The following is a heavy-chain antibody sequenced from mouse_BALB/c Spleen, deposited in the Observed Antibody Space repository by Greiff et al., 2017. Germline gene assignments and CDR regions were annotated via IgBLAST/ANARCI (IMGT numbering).Heavy chain of an antibody. CDR1: GFTFSSYT. V-gene: IGHV5-9*03. CDR3: ERYRGGDYFGLDY. J-gene: IGHJ2*01. CDR2: ISSGGGNT. D-gene: IGHD2-13*01. Sequence: DVQLVESGGGLVKPGGSLKLSCAASGFTFSSYTMSWVRQTPGKRLEWVATISSGGGNTYYPDSVKGRFTISRDNAKNNLYLQMSSLRSEDTAVYYCERYRGGDYFGLDYWGQGTTLTVSS.